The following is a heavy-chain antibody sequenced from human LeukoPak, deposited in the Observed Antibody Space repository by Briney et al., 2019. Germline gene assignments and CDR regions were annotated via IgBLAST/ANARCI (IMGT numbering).Heavy chain of an antibody. Sequence: SETLSLTXTVSGGSISSYYWSWIRQPPGKGLEWMGYIYYIGSTNDNPSLKRRVTISVDTSKDQFSLKLSSVTAADTAVYYCAGSVDTAMASMDVWGKGTTVTVSS. CDR1: GGSISSYY. CDR2: IYYIGST. J-gene: IGHJ6*03. D-gene: IGHD5-18*01. V-gene: IGHV4-59*01. CDR3: AGSVDTAMASMDV.